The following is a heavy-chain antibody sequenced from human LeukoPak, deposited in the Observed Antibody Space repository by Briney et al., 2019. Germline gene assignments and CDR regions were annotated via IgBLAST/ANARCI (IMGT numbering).Heavy chain of an antibody. Sequence: SETLSLTCTVSVGSISSSSYYWRWIRQPPGKGLQWIGSIYYSGSTYYNPSLKSRVTISVDTSKNHFSLKLSSVMTRQRAVYTAVCHYTFYCGGHWSVDYWGQGTLVTVSS. CDR2: IYYSGST. D-gene: IGHD2-21*01. V-gene: IGHV4-39*02. CDR1: VGSISSSSYY. CDR3: VCHYTFYCGGHWSVDY. J-gene: IGHJ4*02.